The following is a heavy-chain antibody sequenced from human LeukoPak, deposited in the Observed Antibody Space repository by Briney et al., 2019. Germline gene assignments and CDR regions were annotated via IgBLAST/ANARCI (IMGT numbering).Heavy chain of an antibody. V-gene: IGHV3-30*18. Sequence: GGSLRLSCAASGFTFSSYEMNWVRQLPGQALEWVATLSFGGSSTFYADSVKGRFTISRDNSKNTLYLQMNSLRAEDTAVYYCAKDVSTVTTSPFFDYWGQGTLVTVSS. J-gene: IGHJ4*02. CDR2: LSFGGSST. CDR3: AKDVSTVTTSPFFDY. CDR1: GFTFSSYE. D-gene: IGHD4-17*01.